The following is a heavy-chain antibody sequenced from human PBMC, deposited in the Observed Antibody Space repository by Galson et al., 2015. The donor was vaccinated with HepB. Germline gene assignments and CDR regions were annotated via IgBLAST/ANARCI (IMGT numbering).Heavy chain of an antibody. D-gene: IGHD1-1*01. CDR1: GFSLSTSGMC. Sequence: PALVKPTQTLTLTCTFSGFSLSTSGMCVSWIRQPPGKALEWLARIDWNNDEYYSTSLKTRLAISKDTSRNQVVLTMTNMDPLDTATYYCARIRDWNHDYWGQGTLVTVSS. CDR2: IDWNNDE. V-gene: IGHV2-70*11. CDR3: ARIRDWNHDY. J-gene: IGHJ4*02.